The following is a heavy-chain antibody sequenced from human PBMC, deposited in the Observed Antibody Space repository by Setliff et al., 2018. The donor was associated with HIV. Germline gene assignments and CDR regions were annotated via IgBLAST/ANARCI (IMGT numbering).Heavy chain of an antibody. V-gene: IGHV4-34*01. J-gene: IGHJ5*02. CDR2: INHSGGT. CDR1: GESFTDYY. D-gene: IGHD3-16*01. CDR3: ARGISTNAYWHGAPYNWFDP. Sequence: PSETLSLTCAVSGESFTDYYWSWIRQSPGKGLEWIGEINHSGGTNYNPSLKSRVTISVDTTKNQFSLKVKSVTAADTAIYYCARGISTNAYWHGAPYNWFDPWGQGILVTVSS.